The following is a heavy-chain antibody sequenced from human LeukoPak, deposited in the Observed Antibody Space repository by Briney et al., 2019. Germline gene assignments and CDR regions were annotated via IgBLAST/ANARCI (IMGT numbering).Heavy chain of an antibody. D-gene: IGHD2-15*01. J-gene: IGHJ6*03. CDR2: IYYSGST. CDR3: ARGYCSGGSCYSYYYYNYMDV. Sequence: KSSETLSLTCTVSGYSISSGYYWGWIRQPPGKGLEWIGSIYYSGSTYYNPSLKSRVTISVDTSKNQFSLKLSSVTAAGTAVYYCARGYCSGGSCYSYYYYNYMDVWGKGTTVTVSS. V-gene: IGHV4-38-2*02. CDR1: GYSISSGYY.